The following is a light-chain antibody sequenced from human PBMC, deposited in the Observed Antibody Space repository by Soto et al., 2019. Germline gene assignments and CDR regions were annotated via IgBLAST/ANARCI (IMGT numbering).Light chain of an antibody. J-gene: IGKJ1*01. V-gene: IGKV3-15*01. CDR3: QHYNNWPPWT. Sequence: EIVMTQSPATLSVSPGERATLSCRASQSVSSNLAWYQQKPGQAPRLLIYGASTRATGIPARFSGSGSGTAFTLTISSLQSEDLAIYYCQHYNNWPPWTFGKGTKVQIK. CDR2: GAS. CDR1: QSVSSN.